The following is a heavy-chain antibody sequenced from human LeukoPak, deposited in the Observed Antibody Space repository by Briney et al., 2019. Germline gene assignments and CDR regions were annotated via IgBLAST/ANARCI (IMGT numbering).Heavy chain of an antibody. J-gene: IGHJ4*02. Sequence: GGSLRLSCAASGFTFSTYWMNWVRQAPGKGLEWVANIKQDGSEKYYVDSVKGRFTISRDNAKNSLYLQMNSLRAEGTAVYYCARVVRYYDYVWGSYRYHFDYWGQGTLVTVSS. D-gene: IGHD3-16*02. CDR3: ARVVRYYDYVWGSYRYHFDY. CDR1: GFTFSTYW. V-gene: IGHV3-7*01. CDR2: IKQDGSEK.